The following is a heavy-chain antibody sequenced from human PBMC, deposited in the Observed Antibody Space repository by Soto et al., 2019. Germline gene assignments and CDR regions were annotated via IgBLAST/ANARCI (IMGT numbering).Heavy chain of an antibody. CDR1: GFTFSSYS. J-gene: IGHJ4*02. Sequence: EVQLVESGGGLVQPGGSLRLSCAASGFTFSSYSMNWVRQAPGKGLEWVSYISSSSSTIYYADSVKGRFSISRDNAKNSLYLQMNSLRAEDTAVYYCARDKGLGELFPDYWGQGTLVTVSS. CDR2: ISSSSSTI. D-gene: IGHD3-10*01. CDR3: ARDKGLGELFPDY. V-gene: IGHV3-48*01.